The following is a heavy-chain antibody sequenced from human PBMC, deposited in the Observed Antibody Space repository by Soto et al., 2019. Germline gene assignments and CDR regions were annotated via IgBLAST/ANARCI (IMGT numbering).Heavy chain of an antibody. D-gene: IGHD6-13*01. CDR1: GGSISSGDYY. Sequence: TLSLTCTVSGGSISSGDYYWSWIRQPPGKGLEWIGYIYYSGSTYYNPSLKSRVTISVDTSKNQFSLKLSSVTAADTAVYYCAREGAAAGTTETVFDYWGQGTLVTVSS. CDR3: AREGAAAGTTETVFDY. CDR2: IYYSGST. J-gene: IGHJ4*02. V-gene: IGHV4-30-4*01.